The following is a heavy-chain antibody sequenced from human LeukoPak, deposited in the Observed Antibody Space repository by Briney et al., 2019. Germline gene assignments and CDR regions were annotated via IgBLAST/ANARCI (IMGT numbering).Heavy chain of an antibody. J-gene: IGHJ4*02. CDR2: MYHSGST. CDR3: ARTRYYYNSRSYGAPYYFDY. V-gene: IGHV4-38-2*02. Sequence: SETLSLTCTVSNYSISTDYYWGWIRQPPGKGLEWIGTMYHSGSTYYNPSLKSRVTISVDTSKNQFSLKLSSVTAADTAVYYCARTRYYYNSRSYGAPYYFDYWGQGTLVTVSS. CDR1: NYSISTDYY. D-gene: IGHD3-10*01.